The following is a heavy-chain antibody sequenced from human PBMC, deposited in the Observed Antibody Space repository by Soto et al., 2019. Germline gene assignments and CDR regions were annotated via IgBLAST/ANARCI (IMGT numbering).Heavy chain of an antibody. Sequence: SETLSLTCTVSGDSINSGGYHWTWIRQHPGKGLEWIGYIYYSGSTYYNPSLKSRVTMSIDTSKNQFSLRLRPVTAADTAVYYCARDRNGNYFDPWGQGTQVTVSS. J-gene: IGHJ5*02. CDR3: ARDRNGNYFDP. V-gene: IGHV4-31*03. D-gene: IGHD4-4*01. CDR1: GDSINSGGYH. CDR2: IYYSGST.